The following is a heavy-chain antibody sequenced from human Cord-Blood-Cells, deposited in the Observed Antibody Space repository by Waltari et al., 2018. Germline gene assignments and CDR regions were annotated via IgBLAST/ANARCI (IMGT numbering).Heavy chain of an antibody. V-gene: IGHV4-59*08. CDR1: GGSISSYY. D-gene: IGHD3-22*01. J-gene: IGHJ3*02. CDR3: VRRGYYDSSGYYPYDAFDI. Sequence: QVQLQESGPGLVKPSETLSLTCTVSGGSISSYYWSWIRQPPGKGLEWIGYIYYSGSTNYNPSLKSRVTISVDTSKNQFSLKLSSVTAADTAVYYCVRRGYYDSSGYYPYDAFDIWGQGTMVTVSS. CDR2: IYYSGST.